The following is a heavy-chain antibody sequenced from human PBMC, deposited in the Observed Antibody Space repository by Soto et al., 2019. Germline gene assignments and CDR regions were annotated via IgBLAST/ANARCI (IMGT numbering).Heavy chain of an antibody. V-gene: IGHV1-69*08. Sequence: QVQLVQSGAEVQKPGSSVKVSCKASGGTFSSYTISWVRQAPGQGLEWMGRIIPILGIANYAQKFQGRVTITADKSTSTAYMELSSLRSEDTAVYYCAREYCSSTSCYAYDAFDIWGQGTMVTVSS. CDR3: AREYCSSTSCYAYDAFDI. CDR2: IIPILGIA. J-gene: IGHJ3*02. CDR1: GGTFSSYT. D-gene: IGHD2-2*01.